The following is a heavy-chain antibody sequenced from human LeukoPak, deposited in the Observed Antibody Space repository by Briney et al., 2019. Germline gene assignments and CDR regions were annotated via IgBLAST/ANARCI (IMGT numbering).Heavy chain of an antibody. J-gene: IGHJ4*02. V-gene: IGHV3-48*01. D-gene: IGHD1-26*01. CDR3: AREFSGSNYGFPFDY. CDR2: ISSSSSTI. CDR1: GFTFSRSS. Sequence: GGSLRLSCAASGFTFSRSSMNWVRQAPGKGLEWVSYISSSSSTIYYADSVKGRFTISRDNAKNSLYLQMNSLRAEDTAVYYCAREFSGSNYGFPFDYWGQGTLVTVSS.